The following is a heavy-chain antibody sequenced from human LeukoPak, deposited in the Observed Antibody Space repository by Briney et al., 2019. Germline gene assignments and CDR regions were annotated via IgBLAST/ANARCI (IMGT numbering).Heavy chain of an antibody. V-gene: IGHV4-39*07. D-gene: IGHD4-17*01. J-gene: IGHJ6*03. CDR1: GGSISSNSYY. Sequence: SETLSLTCAVSGGSISSNSYYWGWIRQPPGKGLEWIGSIYYSGSTYYNPSLKSRVTISVDTSKNQFSLKLRSVTAADTAVYYCARVPQTTVNSYYYYYMDVWGKGTTVTVSS. CDR2: IYYSGST. CDR3: ARVPQTTVNSYYYYYMDV.